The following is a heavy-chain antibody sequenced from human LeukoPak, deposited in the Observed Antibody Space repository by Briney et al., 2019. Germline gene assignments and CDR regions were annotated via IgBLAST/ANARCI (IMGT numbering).Heavy chain of an antibody. V-gene: IGHV3-21*01. CDR2: ISSSSSYI. Sequence: GGSLRLSCAASGFIFSSYSMNWVRQAPGKGLEWVSSISSSSSYIYYADAVEGRFTISRDNAKNSLYLQMDSLRAEDTAVYYCARALTRYYYQSSGYPDAFDIWGQGTMVTVSS. D-gene: IGHD3-22*01. CDR3: ARALTRYYYQSSGYPDAFDI. CDR1: GFIFSSYS. J-gene: IGHJ3*02.